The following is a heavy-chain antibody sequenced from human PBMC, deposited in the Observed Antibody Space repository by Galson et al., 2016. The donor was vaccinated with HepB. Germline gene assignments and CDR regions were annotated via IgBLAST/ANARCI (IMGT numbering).Heavy chain of an antibody. CDR1: GGTFSSYA. CDR2: IIPIFGTA. J-gene: IGHJ3*02. Sequence: SCKASGGTFSSYAFIWVRQAPGQGLEWMGGIIPIFGTANYAQKFQGRVTITADDSTSTAYMELSGLRSEDTAVYYCAREYGINDAFDIWGQGTMVTVSS. CDR3: AREYGINDAFDI. V-gene: IGHV1-69*01. D-gene: IGHD3-10*01.